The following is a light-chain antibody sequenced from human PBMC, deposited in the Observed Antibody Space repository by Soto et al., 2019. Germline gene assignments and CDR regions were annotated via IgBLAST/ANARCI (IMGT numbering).Light chain of an antibody. CDR1: QSVLYSSNNKNY. CDR3: QQYFRPWT. J-gene: IGKJ1*01. Sequence: DIVMTQSPDSLAVSLGERATINCKSSQSVLYSSNNKNYLAWYQQKPGQPPKLLIYWASTRESGVPDRFSGSGSWTDFTLTISSLQADDGAVYYCQQYFRPWTFGQGTKVEIK. CDR2: WAS. V-gene: IGKV4-1*01.